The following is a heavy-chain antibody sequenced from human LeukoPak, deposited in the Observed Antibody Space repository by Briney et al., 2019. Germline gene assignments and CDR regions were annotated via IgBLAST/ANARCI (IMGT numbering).Heavy chain of an antibody. CDR3: AKDGALSTSWYFYCDY. D-gene: IGHD2-2*01. V-gene: IGHV3-30*02. CDR2: IRYDGSNK. CDR1: GFTFSSYG. J-gene: IGHJ4*02. Sequence: GGSLRLSCAASGFTFSSYGMHWVRQAPGKGLEWVAFIRYDGSNKYYADSVKGRFTISRDNSKNTLYLQMNSLRAEDTAVYYGAKDGALSTSWYFYCDYWGQGTLVTVSP.